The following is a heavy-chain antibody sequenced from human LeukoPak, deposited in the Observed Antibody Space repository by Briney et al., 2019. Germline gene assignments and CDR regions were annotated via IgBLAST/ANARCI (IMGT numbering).Heavy chain of an antibody. CDR1: GYTFTSYY. D-gene: IGHD5-12*01. Sequence: VASVKVSCKASGYTFTSYYMHWVRQAPGQGLEWMGIINPSGGSTSYAQKFQGRVTMTRDTSTSTVYMELSSLRSEDTAVYYCAREMKSTDIVATMDRGFDYWGQGTLVTVSS. CDR2: INPSGGST. CDR3: AREMKSTDIVATMDRGFDY. V-gene: IGHV1-46*01. J-gene: IGHJ4*02.